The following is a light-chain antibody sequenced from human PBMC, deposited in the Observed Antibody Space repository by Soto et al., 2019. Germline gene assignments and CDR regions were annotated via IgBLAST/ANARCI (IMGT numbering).Light chain of an antibody. V-gene: IGKV1-5*01. J-gene: IGKJ4*01. CDR2: AAS. CDR3: QQYGSCSPIT. CDR1: QSISSW. Sequence: DITMSVYLSALSASGGDTVSIPCRASQSISSWLAWYQQKPGKAPKLLIYAASSLQSGVPPRFSGSGSGTEFTLSISRLQTDDFATYYCQQYGSCSPITFGGGTKVDI.